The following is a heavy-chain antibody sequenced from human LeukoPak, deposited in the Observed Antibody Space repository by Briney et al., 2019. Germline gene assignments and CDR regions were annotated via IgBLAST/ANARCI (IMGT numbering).Heavy chain of an antibody. CDR1: GFTFSRYS. CDR2: ISSSSSYI. D-gene: IGHD6-25*01. CDR3: ARDGLAAIYYYGMDV. V-gene: IGHV3-21*01. J-gene: IGHJ6*02. Sequence: PGGSLRLSCAASGFTFSRYSMNWVRQAPGKGLEWVSSISSSSSYIYYADSVKGRFIISRDNAKNSLYLQMNSLRAEDTAVYYCARDGLAAIYYYGMDVWGQGTTVTVSS.